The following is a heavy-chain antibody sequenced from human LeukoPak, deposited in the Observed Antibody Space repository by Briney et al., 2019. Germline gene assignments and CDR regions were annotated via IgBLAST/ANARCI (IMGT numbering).Heavy chain of an antibody. D-gene: IGHD3-22*01. CDR3: ARPNITSHYDSRGYDAFDV. Sequence: KPGESLKISCKGSGYRFNAYWIAWVRQMPGKGLEWMGIIYPDDSDTRYSPSFQGQVTISADKSVRTAYLQWSSLKASDTAMYYCARPNITSHYDSRGYDAFDVWGQGTMVTVSS. J-gene: IGHJ3*01. V-gene: IGHV5-51*01. CDR2: IYPDDSDT. CDR1: GYRFNAYW.